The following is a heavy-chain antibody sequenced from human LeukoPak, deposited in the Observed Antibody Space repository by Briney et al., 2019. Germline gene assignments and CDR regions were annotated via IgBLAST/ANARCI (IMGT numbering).Heavy chain of an antibody. D-gene: IGHD3-22*01. CDR2: MNPNSGNT. Sequence: ASVKVSCKASGYTFTSYDINWVRQATGQGLEWMGWMNPNSGNTGYAQKFQGRVTMTRNTSISTAYMELRSLRSDDTAVYYCARRGTYYYDSSGYQAFDYWGQGTLVTVSS. CDR1: GYTFTSYD. CDR3: ARRGTYYYDSSGYQAFDY. J-gene: IGHJ4*02. V-gene: IGHV1-8*01.